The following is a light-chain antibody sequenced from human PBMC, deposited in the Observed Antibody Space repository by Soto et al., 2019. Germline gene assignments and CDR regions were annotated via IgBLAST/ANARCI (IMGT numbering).Light chain of an antibody. CDR1: SSDVGGYNY. V-gene: IGLV2-11*01. CDR3: CSNAGSYTVV. Sequence: QSVLTQPRSVSGSPGQSVTISCTGTSSDVGGYNYVSWYQQHPGKAPKLMIYDVSKRPSGVPDRFSGSKSGNTASLTISGLQAADEADYYCCSNAGSYTVVVIAGTKLPVL. CDR2: DVS. J-gene: IGLJ2*01.